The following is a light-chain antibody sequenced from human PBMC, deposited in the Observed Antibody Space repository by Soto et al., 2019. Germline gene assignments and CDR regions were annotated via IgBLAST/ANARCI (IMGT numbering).Light chain of an antibody. CDR3: SSYAGSNLWV. Sequence: QSALTQSPSASGSPGQSVTISCTGTSSDVGNYKYVSWYQQHPGKAPKLMIYEVSKRPAGVPDRFSGSKSGNKASLTVSGLQVEDEADYYCSSYAGSNLWVFGGGTKLTVL. CDR1: SSDVGNYKY. CDR2: EVS. V-gene: IGLV2-8*01. J-gene: IGLJ3*02.